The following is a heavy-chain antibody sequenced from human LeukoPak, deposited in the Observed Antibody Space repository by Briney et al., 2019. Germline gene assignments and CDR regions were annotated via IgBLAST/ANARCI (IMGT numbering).Heavy chain of an antibody. CDR1: GFKFSSFG. D-gene: IGHD6-13*01. Sequence: GKSLRLSCTVSGFKFSSFGMHWVRQAPGKGLEWVAVTSYDESNKFYADSVNGRFTISRDNSKNTLYLQMNSLRAEDTAVYYCAKDIYSSSWFPQYWGQGTLVTVSS. V-gene: IGHV3-30*18. J-gene: IGHJ1*01. CDR2: TSYDESNK. CDR3: AKDIYSSSWFPQY.